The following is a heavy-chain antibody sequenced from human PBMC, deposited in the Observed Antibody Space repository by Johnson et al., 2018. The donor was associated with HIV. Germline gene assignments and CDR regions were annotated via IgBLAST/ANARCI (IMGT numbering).Heavy chain of an antibody. V-gene: IGHV3-33*06. CDR3: AKDPSVLVVYAISAFDI. CDR1: GFTFSSYG. CDR2: IWYDGSDK. J-gene: IGHJ3*02. D-gene: IGHD2-8*02. Sequence: QVQLVESGGGVVQPGRSLRLSCAASGFTFSSYGMHWVRQAPGKGLEWVAVIWYDGSDKDYADSVKGRFTISRDSSKNTLYLQMNSLRAEDTAVYYCAKDPSVLVVYAISAFDIWGQGTMVTVSS.